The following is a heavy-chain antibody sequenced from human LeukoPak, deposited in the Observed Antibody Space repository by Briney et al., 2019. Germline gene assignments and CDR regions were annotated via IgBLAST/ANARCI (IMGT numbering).Heavy chain of an antibody. CDR3: ARQAMVPSTYYFDY. CDR2: ISYDGSNK. CDR1: GFTFSSYA. Sequence: GGSLRLSCAASGFTFSSYAMHWVRQAPGKGLEWVAVISYDGSNKYYADSVKGRFTISRDNSKNTLYLQMNSLRAEDTAVYYCARQAMVPSTYYFDYWGQGTLVTVSS. J-gene: IGHJ4*02. V-gene: IGHV3-30-3*01. D-gene: IGHD5-18*01.